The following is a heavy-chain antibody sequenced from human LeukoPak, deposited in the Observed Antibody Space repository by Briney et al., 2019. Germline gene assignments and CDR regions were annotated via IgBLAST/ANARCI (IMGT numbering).Heavy chain of an antibody. CDR2: VNSDESST. CDR1: GFTFTSHW. D-gene: IGHD6-19*01. Sequence: PGGSLRLSCTASGFTFTSHWMHWVRQAPGKGLVWVSRVNSDESSTTYADSVKGRFTISRDNAKNTLYLQMNSLRAEDTAVYYCARGSTQYSSGWYGLDYWGQGTLVTVSS. V-gene: IGHV3-74*01. J-gene: IGHJ4*02. CDR3: ARGSTQYSSGWYGLDY.